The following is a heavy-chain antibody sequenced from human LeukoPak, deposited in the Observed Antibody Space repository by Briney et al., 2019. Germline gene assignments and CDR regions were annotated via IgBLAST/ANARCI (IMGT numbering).Heavy chain of an antibody. Sequence: SETLSLTCTVSGGSISSYYWSWIRQPPGKGLEWIGYIYYSGSTNYNPSLKSRVTISVDTSKNQFSLKLSSVTAADTAVYYCARQALTGYYRSGHGMDVWGQGITVTVSS. CDR2: IYYSGST. CDR3: ARQALTGYYRSGHGMDV. CDR1: GGSISSYY. V-gene: IGHV4-59*08. J-gene: IGHJ6*02. D-gene: IGHD3-9*01.